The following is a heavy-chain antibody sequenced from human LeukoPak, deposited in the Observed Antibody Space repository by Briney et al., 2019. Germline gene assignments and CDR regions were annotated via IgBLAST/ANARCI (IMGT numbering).Heavy chain of an antibody. CDR2: IRSKAYGGTT. V-gene: IGHV3-49*04. J-gene: IGHJ6*02. CDR3: TRARLRFLEWLSSSKYGMDV. Sequence: GGSLRLSCTASGFTFGDYAMSWVRQAPGKGLEWVGFIRSKAYGGTTEYAASVKGRFTISRDDSKSIAYLQMNSLKTEDTAVYYCTRARLRFLEWLSSSKYGMDVWGQGTTVTVSS. CDR1: GFTFGDYA. D-gene: IGHD3-3*01.